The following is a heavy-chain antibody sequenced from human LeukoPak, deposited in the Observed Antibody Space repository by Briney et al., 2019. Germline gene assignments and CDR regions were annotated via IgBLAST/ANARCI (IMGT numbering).Heavy chain of an antibody. J-gene: IGHJ4*02. CDR2: IYHSGST. CDR3: ARDPFITMVRGVIIDY. V-gene: IGHV4-38-2*02. Sequence: SETLSLTCTVSGYSISSGYYWGWIRQPPGKGLEWIGSIYHSGSTYYNPSLKSRVTISVDTSKNQFSLKLSSVTAADTAVYYCARDPFITMVRGVIIDYWGQGTLATVSS. D-gene: IGHD3-10*01. CDR1: GYSISSGYY.